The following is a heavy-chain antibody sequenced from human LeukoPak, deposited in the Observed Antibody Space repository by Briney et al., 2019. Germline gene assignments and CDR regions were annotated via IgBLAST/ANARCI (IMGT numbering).Heavy chain of an antibody. V-gene: IGHV1-18*01. CDR3: ARSEGPAYCSGGTCYQTPAEYFQH. Sequence: ASVKVSCKASGYTFTSYGINWVRQAPGQGLEWMGWISTYNGNPNYAQKLQSRVTMTTDTSTSTAYMELRSLRSDDTAVYYCARSEGPAYCSGGTCYQTPAEYFQHWGQGTLVTVSS. CDR1: GYTFTSYG. J-gene: IGHJ1*01. D-gene: IGHD2-15*01. CDR2: ISTYNGNP.